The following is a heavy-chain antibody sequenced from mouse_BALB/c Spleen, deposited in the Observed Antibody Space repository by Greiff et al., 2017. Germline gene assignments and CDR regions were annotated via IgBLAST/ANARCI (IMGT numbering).Heavy chain of an antibody. CDR3: ARGLLAY. CDR1: GFTFSSYA. Sequence: EVQGVESGGGLVKPGGSLKLSCAASGFTFSSYAMSWVRQTPEKRLEWVASISSGGSTYYPDSVKGRFTISRDNARNILYLQMSSLRSEDTAMYYCARGLLAYWGQGTLVTVSA. CDR2: ISSGGST. V-gene: IGHV5-6-5*01. J-gene: IGHJ3*01.